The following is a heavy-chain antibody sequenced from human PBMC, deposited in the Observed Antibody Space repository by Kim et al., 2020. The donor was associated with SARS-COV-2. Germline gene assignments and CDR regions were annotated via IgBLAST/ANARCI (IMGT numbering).Heavy chain of an antibody. CDR3: ASSLYDFWSGYTTSYYYYYGMDV. D-gene: IGHD3-3*01. V-gene: IGHV7-4-1*02. J-gene: IGHJ6*02. CDR1: GYTFTSYA. Sequence: ASVKVSCKASGYTFTSYAMNWVRQAPGQGLEWMGWINTNTGNPTYAQGFTGRFVFSLDTSVSTAYLQISSLKAEDTAVYYCASSLYDFWSGYTTSYYYYYGMDVWGQGTTVTVSS. CDR2: INTNTGNP.